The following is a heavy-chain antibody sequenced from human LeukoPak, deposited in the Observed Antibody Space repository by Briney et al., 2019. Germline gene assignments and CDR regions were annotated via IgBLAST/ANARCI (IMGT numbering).Heavy chain of an antibody. Sequence: PGGSLRLSCAASGFTVSSNYMSWVRQAPGKGLEWVSYISTSSSTIYYADSVKGRFTISRDNAKNSLYLQMNSLRAEDTAVYYCARESYFYRAVDYWGQGTLVTVSS. J-gene: IGHJ4*02. D-gene: IGHD1-26*01. V-gene: IGHV3-48*01. CDR3: ARESYFYRAVDY. CDR1: GFTVSSNY. CDR2: ISTSSSTI.